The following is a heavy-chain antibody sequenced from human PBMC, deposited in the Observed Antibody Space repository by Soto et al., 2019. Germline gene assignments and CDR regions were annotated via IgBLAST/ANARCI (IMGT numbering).Heavy chain of an antibody. V-gene: IGHV4-34*01. J-gene: IGHJ6*03. D-gene: IGHD5-18*01. CDR1: GGSFSSYY. Sequence: ASETLSLTCAVYGGSFSSYYWSWIRQPPGKGLEWIGEINHSGSTNYNPSLKSRVTISVDTSKNQFSLKLSSVTAADTAVYYCASATFSVDTAMPNYYYYMDVWGKGTTVTVSS. CDR3: ASATFSVDTAMPNYYYYMDV. CDR2: INHSGST.